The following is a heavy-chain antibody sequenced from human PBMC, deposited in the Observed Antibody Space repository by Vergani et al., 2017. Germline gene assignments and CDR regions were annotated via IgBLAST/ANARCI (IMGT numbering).Heavy chain of an antibody. CDR1: GFTFSSYA. V-gene: IGHV3-23*01. Sequence: EVQLLESGGGLVQPGGSLRLSCAASGFTFSSYAMSWVRQAPGKGLEWVSGISWNSGSIGYADSVKGRFTISRDNAKNSLYLQMNSLRAEDTAVYYCAKAPSIVGEVWVDYWGQGTLVTVSS. CDR2: ISWNSGSI. CDR3: AKAPSIVGEVWVDY. D-gene: IGHD1-26*01. J-gene: IGHJ4*02.